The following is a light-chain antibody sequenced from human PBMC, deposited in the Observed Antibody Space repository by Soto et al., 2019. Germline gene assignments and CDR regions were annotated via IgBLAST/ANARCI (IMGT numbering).Light chain of an antibody. CDR1: QSVSVW. J-gene: IGKJ1*01. CDR2: DPS. V-gene: IGKV1-5*01. CDR3: KQNNGYHPWT. Sequence: DIQLTQSPSTLSASVGDRITLTCRASQSVSVWLAWYQKIPGKAPKILIFDPSRLATGVPSRYRGSGSGPEFSLAIRGPQPDDVAAYSSKQNNGYHPWTFGQGTRVETK.